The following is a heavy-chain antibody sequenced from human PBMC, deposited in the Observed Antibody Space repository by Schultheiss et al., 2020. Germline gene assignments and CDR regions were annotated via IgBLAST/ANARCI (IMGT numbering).Heavy chain of an antibody. J-gene: IGHJ6*02. Sequence: GGSLRLSCAASGFTFSSYSMNWVRQAPGKGLEWVSGITWNSGTIAYADSVKGRFTISRDNAEDSLFLQMNSLRVEDTAVYYCARDEGRFLEWFERYYYGMDVWGQGTTVTVSS. D-gene: IGHD3-3*01. CDR2: ITWNSGTI. CDR3: ARDEGRFLEWFERYYYGMDV. V-gene: IGHV3-48*04. CDR1: GFTFSSYS.